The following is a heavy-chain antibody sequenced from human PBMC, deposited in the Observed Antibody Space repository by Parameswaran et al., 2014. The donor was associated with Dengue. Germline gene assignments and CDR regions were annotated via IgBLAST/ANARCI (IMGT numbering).Heavy chain of an antibody. Sequence: SWVRQAPGQGLEWMGGIIPIFGTANYAQKFQGRVTITADKSTSTAYMELSSLRSEDTAVYYCAREGYYDSSGYPFAFDIWGQGTMVTVSS. J-gene: IGHJ3*02. V-gene: IGHV1-69*06. CDR2: IIPIFGTA. D-gene: IGHD3-22*01. CDR3: AREGYYDSSGYPFAFDI.